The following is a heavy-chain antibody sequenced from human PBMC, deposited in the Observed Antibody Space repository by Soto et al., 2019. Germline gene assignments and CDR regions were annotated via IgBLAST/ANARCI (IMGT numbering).Heavy chain of an antibody. V-gene: IGHV4-59*01. CDR1: GGSISSYY. CDR2: IYYSGST. J-gene: IGHJ6*03. D-gene: IGHD6-13*01. CDR3: ASGKAGSYYYYMDV. Sequence: SETLSLTCTVSGGSISSYYWSWIRQPPGKGLEWIGYIYYSGSTNYNPSLKSRVTISVDTSKNQFSLKLSSVTAADTAVYYCASGKAGSYYYYMDVWGKGTTVTVSS.